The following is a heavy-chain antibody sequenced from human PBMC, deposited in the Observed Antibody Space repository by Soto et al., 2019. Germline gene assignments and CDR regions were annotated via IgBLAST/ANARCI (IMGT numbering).Heavy chain of an antibody. V-gene: IGHV1-8*01. CDR2: MNPNSGNT. D-gene: IGHD6-13*01. J-gene: IGHJ4*02. CDR1: GYTFTSYD. CDR3: ATLSSSWYLHFDY. Sequence: ASVKVSCKASGYTFTSYDINWVRQATGQGLEWMGWMNPNSGNTGYAQKFQGRVTMTRNTSISTAYMELSSLRSEDTAVYYCATLSSSWYLHFDYWGQGTLVTVSS.